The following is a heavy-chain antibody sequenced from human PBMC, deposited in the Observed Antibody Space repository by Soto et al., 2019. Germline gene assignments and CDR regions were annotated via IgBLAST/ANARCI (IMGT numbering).Heavy chain of an antibody. J-gene: IGHJ4*02. CDR1: GFTFSRDG. V-gene: IGHV3-23*01. Sequence: PVGSLRLSCAASGFTFSRDGMSWVRQAPGKGLEWVSLITDNGGSTYYADSVKGRFTISRDNTKNTLFLQMNSLRAEDTAVYYCAKEQATTTAFDYWGQGALVTVSS. CDR2: ITDNGGST. CDR3: AKEQATTTAFDY. D-gene: IGHD4-17*01.